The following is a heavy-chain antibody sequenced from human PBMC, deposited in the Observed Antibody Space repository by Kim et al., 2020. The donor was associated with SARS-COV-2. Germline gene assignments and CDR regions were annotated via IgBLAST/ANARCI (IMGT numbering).Heavy chain of an antibody. V-gene: IGHV3-30*18. Sequence: GGSLRLSCAASGFTFNTCAMHWVRQAPGKGLEWVAAISYDGSNKYYADSVKGRFTISRDNSKNTLYLQMNSLRIEDTAVYYCANSFSGSYFGYDYWGQGTLFTVSS. CDR2: ISYDGSNK. CDR1: GFTFNTCA. CDR3: ANSFSGSYFGYDY. J-gene: IGHJ4*02. D-gene: IGHD1-26*01.